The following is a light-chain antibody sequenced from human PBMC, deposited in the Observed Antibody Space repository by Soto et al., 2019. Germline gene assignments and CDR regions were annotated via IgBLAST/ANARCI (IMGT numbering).Light chain of an antibody. CDR3: RKYNSAPRT. CDR1: QGISNY. V-gene: IGKV1-27*01. CDR2: AAS. J-gene: IGKJ1*01. Sequence: DIPMTQSPSSLSASVGARVTITCRASQGISNYLAWYQQKPGKVPKLLIYAASTLQSWVPSPFSGSGSGTDFNLTISSLQPEDVSTYYCRKYNSAPRTFGQGTKVDIK.